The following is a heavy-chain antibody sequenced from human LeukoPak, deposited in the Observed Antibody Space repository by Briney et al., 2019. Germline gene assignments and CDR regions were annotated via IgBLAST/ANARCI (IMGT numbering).Heavy chain of an antibody. V-gene: IGHV4-34*01. Sequence: SETLSLTCAVYGGSFSGYYWSWIRQPPGKGLEWIGEINHSGSTNYNPSLKSRVTISVDTSKNQFSLKLSSVTAADTAVYYCARARPTAGHSSGWYRAFDIWGQGTMVTVSS. CDR3: ARARPTAGHSSGWYRAFDI. CDR2: INHSGST. J-gene: IGHJ3*02. CDR1: GGSFSGYY. D-gene: IGHD6-13*01.